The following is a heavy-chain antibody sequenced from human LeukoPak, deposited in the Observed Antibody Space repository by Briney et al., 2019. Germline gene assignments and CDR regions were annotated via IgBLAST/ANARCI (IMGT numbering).Heavy chain of an antibody. CDR3: ARGRQQQLPDAFDI. CDR1: GFTFSSYD. CDR2: ISSSGSTI. J-gene: IGHJ3*02. Sequence: GGSLRLSCAASGFTFSSYDVNWVRQAPGKGLEWVSYISSSGSTIYYADSVKGRFTISGDNAKNSLYLQMNSLRAEDTAVYYCARGRQQQLPDAFDIWGHGTIVTVSS. V-gene: IGHV3-48*03. D-gene: IGHD6-13*01.